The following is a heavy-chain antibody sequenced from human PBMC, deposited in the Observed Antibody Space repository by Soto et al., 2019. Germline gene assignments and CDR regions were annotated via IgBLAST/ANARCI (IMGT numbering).Heavy chain of an antibody. CDR1: GGSINSYC. CDR3: ARHRRTTVAKFYFDN. V-gene: IGHV4-59*08. D-gene: IGHD4-4*01. J-gene: IGHJ4*02. CDR2: IFDSGNA. Sequence: SETLSLTCTVSGGSINSYCWSWIRQPPGKGLEWIAYIFDSGNANYNPSLKSRVTISVDTSKNQFSLKLTSVTAADTAVYYCARHRRTTVAKFYFDNWGQGALVTVSA.